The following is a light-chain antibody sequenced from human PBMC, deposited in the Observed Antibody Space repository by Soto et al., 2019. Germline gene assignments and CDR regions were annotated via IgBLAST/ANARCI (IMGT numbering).Light chain of an antibody. V-gene: IGKV1-39*01. J-gene: IGKJ2*01. CDR1: RSVAYF. CDR3: QQSYTFPPT. Sequence: DIQLTQSPTSLSASIGDRVTITCRASRSVAYFLNWYQHKPGKAPELLIYAASTLESGGPSRFSGSGSATDFSLTITDLRPEDFATYFCQQSYTFPPTFGQGTKL. CDR2: AAS.